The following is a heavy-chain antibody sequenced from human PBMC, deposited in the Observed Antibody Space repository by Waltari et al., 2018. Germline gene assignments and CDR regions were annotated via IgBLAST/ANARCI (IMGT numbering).Heavy chain of an antibody. D-gene: IGHD2-15*01. CDR1: GFTFSTYW. CDR2: ITADGRRT. CDR3: ASHRPGGYGMDV. J-gene: IGHJ6*02. Sequence: VQLVESGGGLVQPGGSLRLSCEASGFTFSTYWICWVRQVPGKGMVWVSTITADGRRTRYADSVKGRFTISRDNAKNTLYLQTNSLRAEDTAVYYCASHRPGGYGMDVWGHGTTVTVSS. V-gene: IGHV3-74*01.